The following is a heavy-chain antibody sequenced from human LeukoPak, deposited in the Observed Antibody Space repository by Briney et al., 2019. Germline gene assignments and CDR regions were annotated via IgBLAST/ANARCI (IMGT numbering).Heavy chain of an antibody. Sequence: SETLSPTCTVSAGSITSYYWSWIRHPPRKGLEWIGYIYYSGSTNYNPSLKSRVTISVDTSKNQFSLKLSSVTAADTAVYYCARAEQYYDLWSRNYYYGMDVWGQGTTVTVSS. J-gene: IGHJ6*02. CDR1: AGSITSYY. CDR3: ARAEQYYDLWSRNYYYGMDV. D-gene: IGHD3-3*01. V-gene: IGHV4-59*01. CDR2: IYYSGST.